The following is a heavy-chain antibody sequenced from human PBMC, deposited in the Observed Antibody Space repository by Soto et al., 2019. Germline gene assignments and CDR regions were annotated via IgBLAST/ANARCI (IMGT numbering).Heavy chain of an antibody. Sequence: GGSLRLSCAASGFTFSSYAMSWVRQAPGKGLEWVSVISGSGGSAYHADSVKGRFTISKDNSKNTLYRQMNSLRTEDTAVYYCAKDVKSTIHYYSYYYLDVWGKGTTVTVSS. CDR3: AKDVKSTIHYYSYYYLDV. CDR2: ISGSGGSA. V-gene: IGHV3-23*01. D-gene: IGHD5-12*01. CDR1: GFTFSSYA. J-gene: IGHJ6*03.